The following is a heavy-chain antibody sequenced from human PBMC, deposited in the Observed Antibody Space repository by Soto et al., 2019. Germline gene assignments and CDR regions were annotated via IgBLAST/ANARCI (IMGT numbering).Heavy chain of an antibody. CDR3: AKGPMVRGVIINAYYYYYMDV. CDR2: ISGSGGST. D-gene: IGHD3-10*01. V-gene: IGHV3-23*01. Sequence: GGSLRLSCAASGFTFSSYAMSWVRQATGKGLEWVSAISGSGGSTYYADSVMGRFTISRDNSKNTLYLQMNSLRAEDTAVYYCAKGPMVRGVIINAYYYYYMDVWGKGTTVTVSS. CDR1: GFTFSSYA. J-gene: IGHJ6*03.